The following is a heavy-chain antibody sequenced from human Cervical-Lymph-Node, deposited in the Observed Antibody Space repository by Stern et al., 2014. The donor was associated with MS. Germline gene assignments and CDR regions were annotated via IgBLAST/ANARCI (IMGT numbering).Heavy chain of an antibody. CDR2: IDWGDGQ. CDR1: GFSLSTSGVG. Sequence: QITLKESGPALVKPTQTLTLTCTFSGFSLSTSGVGVAWIRQPPGKALEWLARIDWGDGQFYRTAGKTRLTLSKDSAKNQVVLIMTNMDPQDSATYYCARSLAGVFDYWGQGSLVYVSS. J-gene: IGHJ4*02. V-gene: IGHV2-70*04. CDR3: ARSLAGVFDY.